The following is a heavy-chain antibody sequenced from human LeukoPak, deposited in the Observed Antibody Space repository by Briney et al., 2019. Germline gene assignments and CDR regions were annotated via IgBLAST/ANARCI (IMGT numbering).Heavy chain of an antibody. D-gene: IGHD1-14*01. CDR1: GFTFSGSA. V-gene: IGHV3-73*01. CDR3: TRLSGQGDY. CDR2: IRSKANSYAT. Sequence: GGSLRLSCAASGFTFSGSAMHWVRQASGKGLEWVGRIRSKANSYATAYAASVKGRFTISRGDSKNTAYLQMNSLKTEDTAVYYCTRLSGQGDYWGQGTLVTVSS. J-gene: IGHJ4*02.